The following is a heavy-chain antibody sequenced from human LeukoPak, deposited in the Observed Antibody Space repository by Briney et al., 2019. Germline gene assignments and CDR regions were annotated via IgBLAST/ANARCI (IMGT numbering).Heavy chain of an antibody. V-gene: IGHV3-33*01. J-gene: IGHJ4*02. CDR3: VRGSGGNGYGYWGDN. CDR1: GFTFSNFG. Sequence: SGGSLRLSCAASGFTFSNFGMHWVRKAPGRGLEWVAVIWYHGNEIHYVDSVKGRFTISRDNFRNTLYLQMNSPRAEDSAVYYCVRGSGGNGYGYWGDNWGQGTLVIVSS. CDR2: IWYHGNEI. D-gene: IGHD5-12*01.